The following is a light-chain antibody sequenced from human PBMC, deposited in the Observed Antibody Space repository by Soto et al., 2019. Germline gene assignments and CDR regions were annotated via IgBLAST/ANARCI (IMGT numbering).Light chain of an antibody. CDR2: LGS. V-gene: IGKV2-28*01. CDR1: QSLLHSNGYNY. Sequence: DIVMTQSPLSLPVTPGEPASISCRSSQSLLHSNGYNYLDWYLQKPGQSPQLLIYLGSNRASGVPDRFSGSGSGTDFTLKISRVEAEDVGLYYCMQALQTPAAFGPGTKVDIK. CDR3: MQALQTPAA. J-gene: IGKJ3*01.